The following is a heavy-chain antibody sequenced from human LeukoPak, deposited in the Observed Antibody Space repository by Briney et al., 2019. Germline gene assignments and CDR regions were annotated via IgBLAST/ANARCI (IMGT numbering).Heavy chain of an antibody. CDR3: AKGSGYYYDSSDRGFDF. CDR2: ISWNSGSI. Sequence: GGSLRLSCVVSGFTFDDYAMHWVRQAPGKGLEWVSGISWNSGSIGYVDSVKGRFTISRDNAKNSLYLQVNSLRAEDMALYYCAKGSGYYYDSSDRGFDFWGQGTVVTVSS. J-gene: IGHJ4*02. V-gene: IGHV3-9*03. D-gene: IGHD3-22*01. CDR1: GFTFDDYA.